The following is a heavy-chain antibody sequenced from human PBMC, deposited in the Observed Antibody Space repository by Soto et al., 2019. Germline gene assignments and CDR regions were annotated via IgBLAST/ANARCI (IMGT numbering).Heavy chain of an antibody. J-gene: IGHJ4*02. CDR1: GSPFRGYW. CDR2: INIDGSST. D-gene: IGHD2-15*01. CDR3: VRTSLVVAAATREDY. V-gene: IGHV3-74*01. Sequence: EVQLVESGGGLVQPGGSLRLPCAAFGSPFRGYWLHWVRQAPGRGLVWVSRINIDGSSTSYEDSVKGRFTSSRDNAKNTLYLQMNSLRAEDTAVYYCVRTSLVVAAATREDYWGQGTLVTVSS.